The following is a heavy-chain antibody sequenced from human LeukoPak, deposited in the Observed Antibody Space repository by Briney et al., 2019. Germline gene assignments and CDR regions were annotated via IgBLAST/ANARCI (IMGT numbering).Heavy chain of an antibody. CDR1: GGSFSSFY. D-gene: IGHD3-16*02. CDR3: ARRLITFGGVIVTCFDY. V-gene: IGHV4-34*01. J-gene: IGHJ4*02. Sequence: SETLSLTCAVYGGSFSSFYWSWIRQPPGKGLEWIGEINHSGSTNYNPSLKSRVTISVDTSKNQFSLKLSSVTAADTAVYYCARRLITFGGVIVTCFDYWGQGTLVTVSS. CDR2: INHSGST.